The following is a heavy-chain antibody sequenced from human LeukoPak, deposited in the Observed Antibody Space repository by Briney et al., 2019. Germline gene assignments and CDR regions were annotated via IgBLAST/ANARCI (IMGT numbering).Heavy chain of an antibody. V-gene: IGHV1-46*01. J-gene: IGHJ4*02. CDR3: AREIGPRQLHLWGSAFDY. CDR1: GYTFINYA. Sequence: ASVKVSCKASGYTFINYAIHWVRQAPGQGLEWMGIINPSGGTTSYAQNFQGRVTMTRDTSTSTVYMELSSLRSEDTAVYYCAREIGPRQLHLWGSAFDYWGQGTLVTVSS. D-gene: IGHD5-18*01. CDR2: INPSGGTT.